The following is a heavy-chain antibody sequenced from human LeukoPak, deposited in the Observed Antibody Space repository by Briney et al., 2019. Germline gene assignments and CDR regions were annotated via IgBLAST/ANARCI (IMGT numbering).Heavy chain of an antibody. CDR3: ARGLVVVVAASARVTTSYYFDY. Sequence: SETLSLTCAVYGGSFSGYYWSWIRQPPGKGLEWIGEINHSGSTNYNPSLKSRVTISVDTSKNQFSLKLSPVTAADTAVYYCARGLVVVVAASARVTTSYYFDYWGQGTLVTVSS. D-gene: IGHD2-15*01. CDR1: GGSFSGYY. V-gene: IGHV4-34*01. J-gene: IGHJ4*02. CDR2: INHSGST.